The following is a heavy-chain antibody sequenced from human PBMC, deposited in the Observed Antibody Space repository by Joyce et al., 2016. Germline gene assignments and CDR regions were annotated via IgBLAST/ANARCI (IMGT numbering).Heavy chain of an antibody. Sequence: QVQLVQSGAEVKKPGTSVKVSCKASGYTFITYGISWVRQAPGQGLEWMGLISGYNRDTYYAEKFQGRVTMTTDTSTSTAYMELRSLRSDDTAVYYCVRGPDSSGYYYYYFQYWGQGTLVTVSS. CDR3: VRGPDSSGYYYYYFQY. CDR1: GYTFITYG. J-gene: IGHJ4*02. D-gene: IGHD3-22*01. V-gene: IGHV1-18*04. CDR2: ISGYNRDT.